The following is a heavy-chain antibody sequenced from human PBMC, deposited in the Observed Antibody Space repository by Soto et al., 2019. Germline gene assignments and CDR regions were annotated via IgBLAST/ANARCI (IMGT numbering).Heavy chain of an antibody. Sequence: QVQLPESGPGLVKPSQPLCLTCTVSGGSISSGGYYWSWLRQHPGKGLEWIGYIFDSGTTYYNPSLKSRVTISVDPSKSQFSLRLTSVTATDTAVYYCASQASGWYPDYWGQGTLVTVSS. CDR2: IFDSGTT. V-gene: IGHV4-31*03. CDR3: ASQASGWYPDY. CDR1: GGSISSGGYY. J-gene: IGHJ4*02. D-gene: IGHD6-19*01.